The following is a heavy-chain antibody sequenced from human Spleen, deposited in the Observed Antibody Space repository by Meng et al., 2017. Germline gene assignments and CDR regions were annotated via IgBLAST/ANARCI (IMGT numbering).Heavy chain of an antibody. V-gene: IGHV4-31*03. CDR1: GGSISSGDSY. CDR3: ARYVFDSSSLYSNWFDP. CDR2: IYYSGST. Sequence: QVQLQESGPGLLKPSQTLSLTCTVSGGSISSGDSYWSWIRQPPGKGLEWIAYIYYSGSTYYNPSLKSRVTISVDTSKNQLSLKLSSMTAADTAVYYCARYVFDSSSLYSNWFDPWGQGTLVTVSS. D-gene: IGHD3-22*01. J-gene: IGHJ5*02.